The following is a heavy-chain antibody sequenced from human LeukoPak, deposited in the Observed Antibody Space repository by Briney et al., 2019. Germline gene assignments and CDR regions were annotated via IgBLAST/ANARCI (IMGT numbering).Heavy chain of an antibody. CDR1: GFSFKDTG. CDR2: IWFGGSTK. CDR3: ASSRTAASSNWFDP. D-gene: IGHD6-13*01. J-gene: IGHJ5*02. Sequence: PGGSLRLSCAASGFSFKDTGMHWVRQAPGKGPEWLTIIWFGGSTKYYADSVKGRFTVSRDNSQNILYLQMNDLRAEDTAVYYCASSRTAASSNWFDPWGQGTLVTVSS. V-gene: IGHV3-33*01.